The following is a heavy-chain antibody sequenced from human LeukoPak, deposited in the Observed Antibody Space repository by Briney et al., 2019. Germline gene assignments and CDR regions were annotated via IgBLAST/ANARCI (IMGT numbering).Heavy chain of an antibody. CDR2: ISYDGSIK. CDR1: GFTFSRHA. D-gene: IGHD2-2*01. J-gene: IGHJ4*02. Sequence: GGSLRLSCAASGFTFSRHAMYWVRQAPGKGLEWVAVISYDGSIKYYADSVKGRFTISRDNSRDTLYLQMNSLRGADTAVYFCARVPAAGHFDYWGQGTLVTVSS. CDR3: ARVPAAGHFDY. V-gene: IGHV3-30*04.